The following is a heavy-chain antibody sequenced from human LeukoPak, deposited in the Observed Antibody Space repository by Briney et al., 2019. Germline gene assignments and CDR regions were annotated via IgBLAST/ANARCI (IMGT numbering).Heavy chain of an antibody. J-gene: IGHJ4*02. Sequence: SETLSLTCTVSGGSISSSSYYWGWIRQPPGKGLEWIGSIYYSGSTYYNPSLKSRVTISVDTSKNQFSLKLSSVTAADTAVYYCARSGDSSSWSSRPRGWFDYWGQGTLVTVSS. CDR3: ARSGDSSSWSSRPRGWFDY. CDR1: GGSISSSSYY. CDR2: IYYSGST. V-gene: IGHV4-39*01. D-gene: IGHD6-13*01.